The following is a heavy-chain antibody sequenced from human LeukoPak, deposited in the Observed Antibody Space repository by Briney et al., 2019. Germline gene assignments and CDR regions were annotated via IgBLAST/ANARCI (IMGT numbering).Heavy chain of an antibody. V-gene: IGHV3-53*04. Sequence: GGSLRLSCAASGFTVSSNYMSWVRQAPGKGLEWVSVIYSGGSTHYADSVKGRFTISRHNSKNTLYLQMNSLRAEDTAVYYCARGLMYSSSSLDYWGQGTLVTVSS. CDR3: ARGLMYSSSSLDY. D-gene: IGHD6-6*01. CDR2: IYSGGST. J-gene: IGHJ4*02. CDR1: GFTVSSNY.